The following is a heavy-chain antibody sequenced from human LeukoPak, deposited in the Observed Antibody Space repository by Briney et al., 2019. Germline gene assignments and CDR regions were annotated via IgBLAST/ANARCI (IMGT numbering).Heavy chain of an antibody. D-gene: IGHD2-2*01. J-gene: IGHJ2*01. V-gene: IGHV4-39*01. CDR3: ARHGGDLGYCTSSICYDDWYFDL. Sequence: SETLSLTCTVSGVSISRSSYYWGWIRQPPGKGLEWIGTMSFSGSIFYNPSLKSRVTISADMSKNQFSLRLRSVTAADTSVFYCARHGGDLGYCTSSICYDDWYFDLWGRGTVVTVSS. CDR2: MSFSGSI. CDR1: GVSISRSSYY.